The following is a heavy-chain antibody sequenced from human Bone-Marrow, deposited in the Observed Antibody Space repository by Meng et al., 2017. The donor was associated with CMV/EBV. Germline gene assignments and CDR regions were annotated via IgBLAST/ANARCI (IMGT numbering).Heavy chain of an antibody. D-gene: IGHD3-3*01. CDR3: ARTTYSYYDFWSGYYTARKDAFDI. V-gene: IGHV4-30-4*08. Sequence: YWSWIRQPPGKVLEWIGYIYYSGSTYYNPSLKSRVTISVDTSKNQFSLKLSSVTAADTAVYYCARTTYSYYDFWSGYYTARKDAFDIWGQGTMVTVSS. J-gene: IGHJ3*02. CDR1: Y. CDR2: IYYSGST.